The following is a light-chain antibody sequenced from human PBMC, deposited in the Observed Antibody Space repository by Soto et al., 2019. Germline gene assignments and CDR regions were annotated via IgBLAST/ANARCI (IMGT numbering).Light chain of an antibody. CDR3: SSYTSISTLV. J-gene: IGLJ1*01. V-gene: IGLV2-14*01. CDR1: SSDVGGYNY. Sequence: QSALTQPASVSGSPGQSITISCTGTSSDVGGYNYVSWYQQHPGKAPKLMIYEVSNRPSGVSNRFSGSKAGNTASLTITGLQADDEADYYCSSYTSISTLVFGTGTQLTVL. CDR2: EVS.